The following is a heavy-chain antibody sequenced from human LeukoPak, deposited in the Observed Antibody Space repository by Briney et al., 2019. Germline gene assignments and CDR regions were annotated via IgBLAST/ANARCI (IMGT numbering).Heavy chain of an antibody. CDR2: INPNSGDT. V-gene: IGHV1-2*02. J-gene: IGHJ6*03. D-gene: IGHD1-14*01. CDR3: ARDRTRYYYYSYMDV. Sequence: ASVKVSCKAFGYTFTSNYTHWVRQAPGQGLEWMGWINPNSGDTNYAQKFQGRVTMTRDTSISTAYMELSRLRSDDTAVYYCARDRTRYYYYSYMDVWGKGTAVTISS. CDR1: GYTFTSNY.